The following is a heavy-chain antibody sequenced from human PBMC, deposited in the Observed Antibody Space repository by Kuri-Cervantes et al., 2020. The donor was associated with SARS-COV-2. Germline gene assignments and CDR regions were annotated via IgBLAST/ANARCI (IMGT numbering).Heavy chain of an antibody. CDR3: ARRESGSYFGFLNS. CDR1: GFTFSAYG. CDR2: IWFDGSQT. D-gene: IGHD1-26*01. V-gene: IGHV3-33*08. Sequence: GGSLRLSCAASGFTFSAYGMHWVRQSPGKGLEWLAFIWFDGSQTYYSDSVKGRFTISRDNSNSTLYLQMNSLRVEDTAMYYCARRESGSYFGFLNSWGQGILVTVSS. J-gene: IGHJ4*02.